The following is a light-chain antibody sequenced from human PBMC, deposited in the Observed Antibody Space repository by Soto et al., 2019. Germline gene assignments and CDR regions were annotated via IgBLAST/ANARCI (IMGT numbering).Light chain of an antibody. CDR3: QVWDSSSDHLYV. Sequence: SYDLTQPPSVSVAPGQMARLACGGNNIGSKNVHWYQQKPGQAPVLVVYNDSDRPSGIPERFSGSNSGNTATLTISRVEGGDEADYYCQVWDSSSDHLYVFGTGTKVTVL. CDR2: NDS. V-gene: IGLV3-21*02. CDR1: NIGSKN. J-gene: IGLJ1*01.